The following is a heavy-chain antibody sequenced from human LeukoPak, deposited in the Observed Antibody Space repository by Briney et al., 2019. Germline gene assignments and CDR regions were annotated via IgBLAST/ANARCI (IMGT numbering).Heavy chain of an antibody. V-gene: IGHV1-46*01. D-gene: IGHD2-15*01. CDR3: ARDPYGRGCSPHFDY. CDR2: INPSGGST. Sequence: GASVKVSCKASGYTFTSYYMHWVRQAPGQGLEWMGIINPSGGSTSYAQKFQGRVTMTRDTSTSTAYMELSSLRSEDTAVYYCARDPYGRGCSPHFDYWGQGTLVTVSS. CDR1: GYTFTSYY. J-gene: IGHJ4*02.